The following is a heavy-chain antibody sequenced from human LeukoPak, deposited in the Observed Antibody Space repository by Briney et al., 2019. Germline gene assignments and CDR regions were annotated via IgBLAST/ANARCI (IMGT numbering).Heavy chain of an antibody. CDR1: GFTFSSYG. J-gene: IGHJ4*02. D-gene: IGHD6-19*01. Sequence: GGSLRLSCTASGFTFSSYGMHWVRQAPGKGLEWVAFIRYDGSDENYADSVKGRFTISRDNSKSTLFLQLNSLRAEDTAVYYCAKAAPIAVAGSWYFDYWGQGTLVTVSS. V-gene: IGHV3-30*02. CDR3: AKAAPIAVAGSWYFDY. CDR2: IRYDGSDE.